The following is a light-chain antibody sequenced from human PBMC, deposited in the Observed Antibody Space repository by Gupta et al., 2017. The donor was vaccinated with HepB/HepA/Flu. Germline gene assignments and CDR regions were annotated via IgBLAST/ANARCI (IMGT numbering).Light chain of an antibody. CDR1: QTVSTN. J-gene: IGKJ5*01. Sequence: IVMTQSPAILSVSPGERATLSCRASQTVSTNLAWYQQKPGQAPRLLIHATSTRATGIPARFRGSGSGTEFTLTISSLQSEDIAVYFCQQDNDRLITFGQGTRLEIK. CDR3: QQDNDRLIT. V-gene: IGKV3-15*01. CDR2: ATS.